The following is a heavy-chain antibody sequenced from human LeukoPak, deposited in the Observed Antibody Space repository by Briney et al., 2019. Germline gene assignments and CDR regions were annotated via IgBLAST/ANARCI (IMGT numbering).Heavy chain of an antibody. J-gene: IGHJ6*03. Sequence: QTGGSLRLSCAASGFTFSSYGMPWVRQAPGKGLEWVTVILYDGSKKYYADSVKGRFTISRDNSKNTLYLQMNSLRAEDTAVYYCAKGGYSNGRYYYYYMDVWGEGTTVTVSS. CDR3: AKGGYSNGRYYYYYMDV. CDR1: GFTFSSYG. D-gene: IGHD5-18*01. V-gene: IGHV3-30*18. CDR2: ILYDGSKK.